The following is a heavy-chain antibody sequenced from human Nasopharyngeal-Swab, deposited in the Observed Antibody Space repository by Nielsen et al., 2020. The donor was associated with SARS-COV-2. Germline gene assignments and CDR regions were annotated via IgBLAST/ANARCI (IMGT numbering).Heavy chain of an antibody. Sequence: SETLSLTCAVYGGSFSDIYWSWIRQPPGKGLEWIGEINHSATTNYNPSLKSRLTISVEVSKNQFSLRLTSLTAADTAVYYCARGKWVRSPPDHFYYGMDVWGQGTTVTVSS. D-gene: IGHD5-12*01. V-gene: IGHV4-34*01. CDR3: ARGKWVRSPPDHFYYGMDV. CDR2: INHSATT. CDR1: GGSFSDIY. J-gene: IGHJ6*02.